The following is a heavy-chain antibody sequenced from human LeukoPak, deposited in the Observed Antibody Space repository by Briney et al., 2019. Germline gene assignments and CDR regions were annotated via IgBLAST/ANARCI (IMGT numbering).Heavy chain of an antibody. CDR2: TYSGGNT. J-gene: IGHJ4*02. V-gene: IGHV3-66*01. CDR3: ARGEVYFDS. CDR1: GFSFSFNY. Sequence: QSGGSLRLSCVDSGFSFSFNYMSWIRQAPGKGLEWVSLTYSGGNTYYADSVKGRFTISRDNSKSTLFLQMDNLRVDDTAVYYCARGEVYFDSWGQGTLVTVSS.